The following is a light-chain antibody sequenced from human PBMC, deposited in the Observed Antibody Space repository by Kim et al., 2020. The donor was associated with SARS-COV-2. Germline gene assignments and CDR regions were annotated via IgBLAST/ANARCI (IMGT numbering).Light chain of an antibody. CDR2: AAS. V-gene: IGKV1-39*01. Sequence: ASVGDRVTITCRASQSISSSLNWYQQKPGKTPKLLIHAASSLQSGVPSRFSGSGSDTDFTLTVSSLQPEDFATYYCQQSYSAPRTFGQGTKVDIK. CDR3: QQSYSAPRT. J-gene: IGKJ1*01. CDR1: QSISSS.